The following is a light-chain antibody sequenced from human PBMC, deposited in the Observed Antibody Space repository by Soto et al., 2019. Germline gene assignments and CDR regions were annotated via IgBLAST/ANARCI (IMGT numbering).Light chain of an antibody. CDR1: QSISSF. CDR3: QQSQSAWT. CDR2: GAS. Sequence: DLQMTQSPSSLSASVGDRVTLTCRASQSISSFLNWYQQKPGKAPKVLIYGASSLQTGVPSRFSGSGSGTDFTLTISSLQPEDSATYYCQQSQSAWTFVPGTKVEI. J-gene: IGKJ1*01. V-gene: IGKV1-39*01.